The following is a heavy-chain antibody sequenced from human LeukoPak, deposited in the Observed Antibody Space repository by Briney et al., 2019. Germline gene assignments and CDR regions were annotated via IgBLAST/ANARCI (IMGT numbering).Heavy chain of an antibody. CDR3: ARDAVVVPAALGPDAFDI. J-gene: IGHJ3*02. Sequence: GASVKVSCKASGYTFTGYYMHWVRQAPGQGLEWMGWINPNSGGTNYAQKFQGRVTMTRDTSISTAYMELSRLRSDDTAVYYCARDAVVVPAALGPDAFDIWGQGTMVTVSS. D-gene: IGHD2-2*01. V-gene: IGHV1-2*02. CDR2: INPNSGGT. CDR1: GYTFTGYY.